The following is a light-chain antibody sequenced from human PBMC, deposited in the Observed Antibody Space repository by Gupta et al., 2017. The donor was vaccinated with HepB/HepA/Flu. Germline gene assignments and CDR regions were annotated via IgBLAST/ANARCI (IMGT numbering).Light chain of an antibody. V-gene: IGKV4-1*01. CDR1: QSVLYSSNNKNY. Sequence: DIVMTHSPVSLAVSLGERATINCKSSQSVLYSSNNKNYLAWYQQKPGQPPKLLIYWASTRESGVPDRFSGGGSGTDFTLTISSLQAEDVAVYYCQQYYSTLRAFGQGTKVEIK. CDR3: QQYYSTLRA. J-gene: IGKJ1*01. CDR2: WAS.